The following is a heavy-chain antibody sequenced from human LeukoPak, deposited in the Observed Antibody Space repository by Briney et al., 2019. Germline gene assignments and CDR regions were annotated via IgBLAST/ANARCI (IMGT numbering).Heavy chain of an antibody. CDR1: GFTFISYG. J-gene: IGHJ4*02. Sequence: GGSLRLSCAASGFTFISYGMHWVRQAPGKGLEWVAVISYDGSKKYYADSVKGRFTISRDNSKNTLYLQMNSLRAEDTAVYYCAKIASTGISDYWGQGTLVTVSS. V-gene: IGHV3-30*18. CDR3: AKIASTGISDY. D-gene: IGHD6-13*01. CDR2: ISYDGSKK.